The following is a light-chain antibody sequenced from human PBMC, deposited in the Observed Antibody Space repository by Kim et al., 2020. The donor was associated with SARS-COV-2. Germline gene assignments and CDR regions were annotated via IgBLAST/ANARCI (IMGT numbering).Light chain of an antibody. V-gene: IGKV4-1*01. J-gene: IGKJ4*01. CDR2: WAS. CDR3: QQCYSSPRT. CDR1: QSVLYSPNNKNY. Sequence: DIVMTQSPESLAVSLGERATINCKSSQSVLYSPNNKNYLTWYQQKPGQPPKLLIYWASTRESGVPDRFSGSGSGTDFTLTISSLQAEDVAVYYCQQCYSSPRTFGGGTKVDIK.